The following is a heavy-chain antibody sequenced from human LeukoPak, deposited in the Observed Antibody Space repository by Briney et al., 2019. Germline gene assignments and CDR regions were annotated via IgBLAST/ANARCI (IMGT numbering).Heavy chain of an antibody. Sequence: ASVKVSCKASGYTFTGYFMHWVRQAPGQGLEWMAWINPNSGGTNYAQKFQGRVTLTRDTSISTAYIELSRLRSDDTAVYYCARGTCSGTTCYNFDYWGQGTLVTVSS. V-gene: IGHV1-2*02. J-gene: IGHJ4*02. CDR1: GYTFTGYF. D-gene: IGHD2-15*01. CDR3: ARGTCSGTTCYNFDY. CDR2: INPNSGGT.